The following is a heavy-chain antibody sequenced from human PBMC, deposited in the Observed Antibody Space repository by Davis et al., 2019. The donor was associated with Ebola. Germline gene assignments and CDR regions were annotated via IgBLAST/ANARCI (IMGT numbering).Heavy chain of an antibody. CDR2: FYPGDFDT. CDR1: GYSFVSYW. V-gene: IGHV5-51*01. J-gene: IGHJ4*02. Sequence: PGGSLRLSCKGSGYSFVSYWIAWVRQMPGKGLEWMGIFYPGDFDTRKSPSFQGQVTMSADKSTSTAYLQWSSLQASDTAIYYCARINYYDFWSDYSYFDYWGQGTLVTVSS. D-gene: IGHD3-3*01. CDR3: ARINYYDFWSDYSYFDY.